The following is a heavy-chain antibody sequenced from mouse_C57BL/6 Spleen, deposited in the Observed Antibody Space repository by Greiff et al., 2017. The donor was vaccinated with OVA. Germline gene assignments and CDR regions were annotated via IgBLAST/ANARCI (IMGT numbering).Heavy chain of an antibody. CDR1: GYAFTNYL. CDR3: ARGIYYDYDVDY. V-gene: IGHV1-54*01. J-gene: IGHJ2*01. Sequence: QVHVKQSGAELVRPGTSVKVSCKASGYAFTNYLIEWVKQRPGQGLEWIGVINPGSGGTNYNEKFKGKATLTADKSSSTAYMQLSSLTSEDSAVYFCARGIYYDYDVDYWGQGTTLTVSS. D-gene: IGHD2-4*01. CDR2: INPGSGGT.